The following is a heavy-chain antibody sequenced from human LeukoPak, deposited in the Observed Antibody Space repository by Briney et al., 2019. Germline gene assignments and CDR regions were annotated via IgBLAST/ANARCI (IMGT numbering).Heavy chain of an antibody. CDR1: GFTMSSLH. V-gene: IGHV3-48*03. J-gene: IGHJ5*02. Sequence: GGSLRLSCVASGFTMSSLHMAWVRQAPGKGLEWVSYMRGVGSTIHYADSVKGRFTISRDDAKNSLYPQMNRLRDEDTAFYYCATVSRDGFNHNWYDLWGQGTLVTVSS. D-gene: IGHD5-24*01. CDR2: MRGVGSTI. CDR3: ATVSRDGFNHNWYDL.